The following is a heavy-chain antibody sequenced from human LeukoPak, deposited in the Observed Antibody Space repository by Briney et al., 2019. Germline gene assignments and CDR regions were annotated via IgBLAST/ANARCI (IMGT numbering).Heavy chain of an antibody. CDR1: GFTFSSYA. Sequence: PGGSLRLSCAASGFTFSSYAMSWVRQAPGKGLEWVSAISGSGGSTYYADSVKGRFTISGDNSKNTLYLQMNSLRAEDTAVYYCAKDRHSGSYYGFPFDYWGQGTLVTVSS. CDR3: AKDRHSGSYYGFPFDY. CDR2: ISGSGGST. D-gene: IGHD1-26*01. J-gene: IGHJ4*02. V-gene: IGHV3-23*01.